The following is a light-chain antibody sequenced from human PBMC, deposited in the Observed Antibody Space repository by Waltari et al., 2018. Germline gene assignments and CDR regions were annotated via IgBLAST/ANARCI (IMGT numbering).Light chain of an antibody. J-gene: IGLJ2*01. CDR3: QAWVSKTAVV. CDR1: NLGEKN. V-gene: IGLV3-1*01. Sequence: SYEVTQPPSLYVSPGQTASITCSVDNLGEKNPTWYQQRPCHSPLLVIYQDNKRPSGIPQPLPRSNSGSRVTLSLSGAQALDEADYYWQAWVSKTAVVFGGGPQLTVL. CDR2: QDN.